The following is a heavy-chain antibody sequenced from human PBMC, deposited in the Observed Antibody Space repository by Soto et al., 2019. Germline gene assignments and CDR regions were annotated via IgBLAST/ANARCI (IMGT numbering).Heavy chain of an antibody. Sequence: SVNVSCKASGGTFSSYAISCVRQAPGQGLEWMGGIIPIFGETIYAQKFQGRVTMTEDTSTDTAYMELSSLRSEDTAVYYCATGLGYCTNGVCYSATFDIWGQGTMVTVS. D-gene: IGHD2-8*01. CDR3: ATGLGYCTNGVCYSATFDI. CDR1: GGTFSSYA. J-gene: IGHJ3*02. V-gene: IGHV1-69*06. CDR2: IIPIFGET.